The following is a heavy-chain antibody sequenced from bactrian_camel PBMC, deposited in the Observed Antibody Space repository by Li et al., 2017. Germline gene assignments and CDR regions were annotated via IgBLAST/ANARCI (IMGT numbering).Heavy chain of an antibody. CDR2: LDGSGRTT. CDR3: AADRYDRCLLQRPEWFTV. D-gene: IGHD1*01. V-gene: IGHV3S60*01. Sequence: VQLVESGGGLVQPGGSLRLSCAVSGSIGDRWCLAWFRQAPGKEREGVACLDGSGRTTYANPVKGRFTISKDNVKNTLYLQMDNLKAEDTAMYYCAADRYDRCLLQRPEWFTVWGQGTQVTVS. J-gene: IGHJ4*01. CDR1: GSIGDRWC.